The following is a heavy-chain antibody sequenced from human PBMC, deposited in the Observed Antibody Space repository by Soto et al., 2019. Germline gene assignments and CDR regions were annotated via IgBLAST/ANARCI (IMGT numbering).Heavy chain of an antibody. Sequence: SVKLSITASGSTFFTYDISWVRQAPGQGPEWMGGIGPMFGTANYAQKFQGRVTITADESTSTAYMELSSLRSEDTAVYYCARGVYYDSRGYYFFFWGQGTLVTVSS. J-gene: IGHJ4*02. CDR2: IGPMFGTA. CDR1: GSTFFTYD. V-gene: IGHV1-69*13. D-gene: IGHD3-22*01. CDR3: ARGVYYDSRGYYFFF.